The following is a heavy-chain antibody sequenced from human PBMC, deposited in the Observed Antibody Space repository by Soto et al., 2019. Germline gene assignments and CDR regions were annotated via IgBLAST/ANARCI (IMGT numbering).Heavy chain of an antibody. J-gene: IGHJ4*02. CDR2: IIPDIDKT. V-gene: IGHV1-69*08. D-gene: IGHD3-16*01. CDR3: MRESGSFGGADC. CDR1: GGTFTTNL. Sequence: QVQLVQSGAEVRKPGSSVKVSCKASGGTFTTNLFSWVRQAPGQGLEWMGRIIPDIDKTHYAQKLQGRVTLPADTTTNPDYMDLRGLTAEDWAVYYCMRESGSFGGADCWGLGTLVTVS.